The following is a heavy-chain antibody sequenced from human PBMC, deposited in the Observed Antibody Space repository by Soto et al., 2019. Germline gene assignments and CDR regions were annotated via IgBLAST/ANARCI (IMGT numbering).Heavy chain of an antibody. Sequence: GGSLRLSCAASGFRFGEHSMNWVRQAPGKGLEWLSYITSSGDSIYYADSVKGRFTVSRDNAKNSLFLHMNSLRDDDTAVYYCARLPKGSMVTSWGQGTLGTVS. CDR1: GFRFGEHS. D-gene: IGHD2-21*02. J-gene: IGHJ4*02. CDR2: ITSSGDSI. V-gene: IGHV3-48*02. CDR3: ARLPKGSMVTS.